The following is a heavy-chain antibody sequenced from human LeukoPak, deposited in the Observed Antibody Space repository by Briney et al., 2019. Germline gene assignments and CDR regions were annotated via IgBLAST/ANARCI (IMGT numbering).Heavy chain of an antibody. CDR2: IFPGDSDT. CDR3: ARSGYSGYETDY. V-gene: IGHV5-51*01. Sequence: GESLKISCKGSGYTFTTSWIAWLRQMPGKGLEWMGIIFPGDSDTRYSPSFQGQVTMSADKSISTAYLQWSSLKASDTAMYYCARSGYSGYETDYWGQGTLVTVSS. J-gene: IGHJ4*02. D-gene: IGHD5-12*01. CDR1: GYTFTTSW.